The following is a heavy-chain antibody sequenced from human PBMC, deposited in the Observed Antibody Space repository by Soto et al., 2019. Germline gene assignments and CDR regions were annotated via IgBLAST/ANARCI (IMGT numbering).Heavy chain of an antibody. CDR1: GYTFTDYY. Sequence: ASVKVSCKAPGYTFTDYYLHWVRQAPGQGLEWMGWINPNSGATNHADKFEGRVTMTRDTSVSTAYMELSSLTSDDTAVYFCATDPSRELYFDYWGQRTLVTVYS. CDR3: ATDPSRELYFDY. CDR2: INPNSGAT. D-gene: IGHD2-2*01. J-gene: IGHJ4*02. V-gene: IGHV1-2*02.